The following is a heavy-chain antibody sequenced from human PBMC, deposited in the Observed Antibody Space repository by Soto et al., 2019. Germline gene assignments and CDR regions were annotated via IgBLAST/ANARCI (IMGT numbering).Heavy chain of an antibody. V-gene: IGHV3-11*01. CDR2: ISSSGSTI. D-gene: IGHD3-22*01. J-gene: IGHJ4*02. CDR3: ARDQSTSGYYPPDY. CDR1: GFTFGYYY. Sequence: PGGSLRLSCAASGFTFGYYYMIWIRQAPGKGLEWVSYISSSGSTIYYADSVKGRFTISRDNAKNSLYLQMNSLRAEDTAVYYCARDQSTSGYYPPDYWGQGTLVTVSS.